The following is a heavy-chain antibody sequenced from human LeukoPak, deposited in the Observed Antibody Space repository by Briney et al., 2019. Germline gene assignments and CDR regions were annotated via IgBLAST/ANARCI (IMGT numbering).Heavy chain of an antibody. CDR3: ARVVPGPVPAAIRGWFDP. V-gene: IGHV4-30-4*08. Sequence: SQTLSLTCTVSGGSISSGDYYWSWIRQPPGKGLDWIGYIYYSGSTYYNPSLKSRVTISVDTSKNQFSLKLSSVTAADTAVYYCARVVPGPVPAAIRGWFDPWGQGTLVTVSS. CDR1: GGSISSGDYY. CDR2: IYYSGST. D-gene: IGHD2-2*02. J-gene: IGHJ5*02.